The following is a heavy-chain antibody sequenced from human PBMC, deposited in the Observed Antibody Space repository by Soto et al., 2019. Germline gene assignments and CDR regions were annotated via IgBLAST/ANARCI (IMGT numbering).Heavy chain of an antibody. Sequence: EVQLVESGEGLVQPGWSLRLSCAASGFTFSSYAMHWVRQAPGKGLEYVSAISSNGGSTYYADSVKGRFTISRDNSKNTLYLQMGSLRAEDMAVYYCARSYDYGDYFGAFDIWGQGTMVTVSS. V-gene: IGHV3-64*02. D-gene: IGHD4-17*01. CDR3: ARSYDYGDYFGAFDI. CDR1: GFTFSSYA. CDR2: ISSNGGST. J-gene: IGHJ3*02.